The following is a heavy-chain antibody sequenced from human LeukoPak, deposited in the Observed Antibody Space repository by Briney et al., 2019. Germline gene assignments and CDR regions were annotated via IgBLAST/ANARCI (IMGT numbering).Heavy chain of an antibody. D-gene: IGHD6-13*01. Sequence: SETLSLTCAVYGGSFSGYYWSWIRQPPGKGLEWIGEINHSGSTNYNPSLKSRVTISVDTSKNQLSLKLSSVTAADTAVYYCAMGQQLVSDAFDIWGQGTMVTVSS. V-gene: IGHV4-34*01. J-gene: IGHJ3*02. CDR3: AMGQQLVSDAFDI. CDR2: INHSGST. CDR1: GGSFSGYY.